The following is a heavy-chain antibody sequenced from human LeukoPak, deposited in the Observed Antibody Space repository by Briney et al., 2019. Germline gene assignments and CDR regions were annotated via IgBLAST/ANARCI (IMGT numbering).Heavy chain of an antibody. CDR2: IYYSGST. J-gene: IGHJ5*02. CDR3: ARHAEGYCRGGSCYGVPNWFDP. V-gene: IGHV4-39*01. CDR1: GGSISRSSYY. Sequence: KPSETLSLTCTVCGGSISRSSYYWGWIRQPPGKGLEWIGSIYYSGSTYYNPSLKSRVTISVDTSKNQFSLKLSSVTAADTAVYYCARHAEGYCRGGSCYGVPNWFDPWGQGTLVTVSS. D-gene: IGHD2-15*01.